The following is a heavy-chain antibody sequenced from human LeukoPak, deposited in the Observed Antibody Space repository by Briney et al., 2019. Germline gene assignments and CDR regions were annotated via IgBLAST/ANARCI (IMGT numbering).Heavy chain of an antibody. CDR2: ISSNGGST. CDR1: GFTFSSYA. J-gene: IGHJ3*02. CDR3: VKTVRIAARLGMDAFDI. Sequence: GGSLRLSCSASGFTFSSYAMHWVRQAPGKGLEYVSAISSNGGSTYYADSVKGRFTISRDNSKNTLYLQMSSLRAEDTAVYYCVKTVRIAARLGMDAFDIWGQGTMVTVSS. V-gene: IGHV3-64D*09. D-gene: IGHD6-6*01.